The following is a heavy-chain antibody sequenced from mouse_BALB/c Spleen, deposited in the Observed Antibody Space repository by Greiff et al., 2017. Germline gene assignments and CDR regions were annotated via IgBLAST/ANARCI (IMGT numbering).Heavy chain of an antibody. J-gene: IGHJ2*01. V-gene: IGHV5-6*01. Sequence: EVKLMESGGDLVKPGGSLKLSCAASGFTFSSYGMSWVRQTPDKRLEWVATISSGGSYTYYPDSVKGRFTISRDNAKNTLYLQMSSLKSEDTAMYYCARHRDYYVDYWGQGTTLTVSS. CDR1: GFTFSSYG. CDR3: ARHRDYYVDY. D-gene: IGHD3-3*01. CDR2: ISSGGSYT.